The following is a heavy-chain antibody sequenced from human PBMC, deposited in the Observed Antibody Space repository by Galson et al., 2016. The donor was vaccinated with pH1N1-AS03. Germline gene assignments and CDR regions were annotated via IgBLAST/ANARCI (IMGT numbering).Heavy chain of an antibody. CDR1: GGSISTSSYY. Sequence: LSLTCTVSGGSISTSSYYWGWIRQPPGKGLEWIGSIYYSGSTYYNPSLKSRVTISVDTSKNQFSLKLSSVTAADTAVYYCARHQYGDYVGWFDPWGQGTLVTVSS. V-gene: IGHV4-39*01. J-gene: IGHJ5*02. CDR2: IYYSGST. CDR3: ARHQYGDYVGWFDP. D-gene: IGHD4-17*01.